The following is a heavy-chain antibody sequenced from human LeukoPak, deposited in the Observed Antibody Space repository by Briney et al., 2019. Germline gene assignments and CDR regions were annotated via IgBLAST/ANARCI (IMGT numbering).Heavy chain of an antibody. V-gene: IGHV1-69*05. Sequence: SVKVSCKASGGTFSSYAISWVRQAPGQGLEWMGRIIPIFGTANYAQKFQGRVTITRDTSISTAYMELSSLRSEDTAVYYCARGYYYDTSDYYRNNWFDPWGQGTLVTVSS. J-gene: IGHJ5*02. CDR1: GGTFSSYA. D-gene: IGHD3-22*01. CDR2: IIPIFGTA. CDR3: ARGYYYDTSDYYRNNWFDP.